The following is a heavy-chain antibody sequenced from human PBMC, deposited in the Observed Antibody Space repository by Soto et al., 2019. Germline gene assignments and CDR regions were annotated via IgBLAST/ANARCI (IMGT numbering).Heavy chain of an antibody. J-gene: IGHJ4*02. V-gene: IGHV3-23*01. CDR2: LGKTGA. D-gene: IGHD4-17*01. Sequence: EVQLLESGGGLVQPGGSLRLSCAASGFTFSSHAMSWVRQSPVKGLELVASLGKTGAYYADSVKGRFSISRDTSKSTLFLLLNNVRADDSAIYYCVKNRWYTDYAFVYWGQGTLVTVSS. CDR1: GFTFSSHA. CDR3: VKNRWYTDYAFVY.